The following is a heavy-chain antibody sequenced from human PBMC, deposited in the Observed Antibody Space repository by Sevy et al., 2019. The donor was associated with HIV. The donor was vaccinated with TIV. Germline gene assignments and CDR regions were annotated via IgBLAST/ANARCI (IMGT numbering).Heavy chain of an antibody. J-gene: IGHJ5*02. CDR1: GYTFSYYA. V-gene: IGHV1-3*04. CDR3: ARDPGGLPAAMMGWFDP. Sequence: ASVKVSCKASGYTFSYYAVHWVRQAPGQRLEWVGWINTANGNTKYSQKFQGRLTITRDTSASIVYMQLSSLRSEDTAVYYCARDPGGLPAAMMGWFDPWGQGTLVTVSS. CDR2: INTANGNT. D-gene: IGHD2-2*01.